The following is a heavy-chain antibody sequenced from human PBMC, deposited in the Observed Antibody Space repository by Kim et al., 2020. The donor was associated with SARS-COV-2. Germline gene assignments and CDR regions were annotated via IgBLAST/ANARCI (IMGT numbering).Heavy chain of an antibody. CDR3: ARPRLRDSSGYYDY. D-gene: IGHD3-22*01. V-gene: IGHV3-33*05. CDR2: ISYDGSNK. J-gene: IGHJ4*02. Sequence: GGSLRLSCAASGFTFSSYGMHWVRQAPGKGLEWVAVISYDGSNKYYADSVKGRFTISRDNSKNTLYLQMNSLRAEDTAVYYCARPRLRDSSGYYDYWGQG. CDR1: GFTFSSYG.